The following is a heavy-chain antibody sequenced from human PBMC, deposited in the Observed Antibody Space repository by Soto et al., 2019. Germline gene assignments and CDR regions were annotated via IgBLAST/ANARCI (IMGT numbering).Heavy chain of an antibody. J-gene: IGHJ4*02. CDR3: ARDSLPPPEHCTNGVCVDGGFDY. CDR1: GYTFTSYG. CDR2: ISAYNGNT. Sequence: ASVKVSCKASGYTFTSYGISWVRQAPGQGLEWMGWISAYNGNTNYAQKLQGRVTMTTDTSTSTAYMELRSLRSDDTAVYYCARDSLPPPEHCTNGVCVDGGFDYWGQGTLVTVSS. D-gene: IGHD2-8*01. V-gene: IGHV1-18*01.